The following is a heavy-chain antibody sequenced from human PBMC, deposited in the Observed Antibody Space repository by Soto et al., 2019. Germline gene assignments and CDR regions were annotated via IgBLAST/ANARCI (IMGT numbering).Heavy chain of an antibody. J-gene: IGHJ2*01. D-gene: IGHD3-22*01. V-gene: IGHV4-59*08. CDR2: IYYSGST. Sequence: SETLSLTCTVSGGSISSYYWSWIRQPPGKGLEWIGYIYYSGSTNYNPSLKSRVTISVDTSKNQFSLKLSSVTAADTAVYYCARRMHSSGYYYWYFDLWGRGTLVTVSS. CDR1: GGSISSYY. CDR3: ARRMHSSGYYYWYFDL.